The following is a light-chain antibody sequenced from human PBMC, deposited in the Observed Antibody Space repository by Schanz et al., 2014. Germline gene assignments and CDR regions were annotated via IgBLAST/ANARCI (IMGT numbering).Light chain of an antibody. CDR2: GTS. J-gene: IGKJ1*01. Sequence: EIVMTQSPATLSVSPGERVTLSCRASQSVSNNYLAWYQQKPGQAPRLLIYGTSIRATGIPDRFSGSGSGTEFTLTISSLQSEDFAVYYCQQYSDWPRTFGQGTTVDNK. V-gene: IGKV3D-15*01. CDR3: QQYSDWPRT. CDR1: QSVSNN.